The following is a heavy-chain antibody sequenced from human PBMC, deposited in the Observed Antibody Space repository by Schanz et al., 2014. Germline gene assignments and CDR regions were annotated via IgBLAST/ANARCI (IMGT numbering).Heavy chain of an antibody. V-gene: IGHV3-72*01. Sequence: EGKRVEPRCAFFPPGFSLLLSCAASFFPFLDHYMEWVRQAPGKGLEWVGRSKNKAARYTTEYAASVRGRFTISRDDSKNSLYLQMTSLKTEETAVYYCVVWFGGVRNSWGQGTLVTVSS. CDR1: FFPFLDHY. CDR2: SKNKAARYTT. J-gene: IGHJ4*02. D-gene: IGHD3-10*01. CDR3: VVWFGGVRNS.